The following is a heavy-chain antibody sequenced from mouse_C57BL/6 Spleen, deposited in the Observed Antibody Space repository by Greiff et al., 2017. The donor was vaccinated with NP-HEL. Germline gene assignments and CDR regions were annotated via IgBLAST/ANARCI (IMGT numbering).Heavy chain of an antibody. CDR3: ARIYYGNYYYAMDY. J-gene: IGHJ4*01. CDR1: GYTFTSYW. V-gene: IGHV1-52*01. D-gene: IGHD2-1*01. Sequence: QVQLQQSGAELVRPGSSVKLSCKASGYTFTSYWMHWVKQRPIQGLEWIGNIDPSDSETHYNQKFKDKATLTVDKSSSTAYMQLSSLTSEDSAVYYCARIYYGNYYYAMDYWGQGTSVTVSS. CDR2: IDPSDSET.